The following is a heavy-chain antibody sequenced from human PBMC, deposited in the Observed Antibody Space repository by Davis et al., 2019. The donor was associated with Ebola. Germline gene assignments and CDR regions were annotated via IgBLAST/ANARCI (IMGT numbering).Heavy chain of an antibody. CDR1: GYTFTSYG. J-gene: IGHJ3*02. V-gene: IGHV1-18*01. Sequence: ASVKVSCKASGYTFTSYGISWVRQAPGQGLEWMGWISAYNGNTNYAQKFQGRVTITADKSTSTAYMELSSLRSEDTAVYYCASGGITMIVEPYPDAFDIWGQGTMVTVSS. CDR3: ASGGITMIVEPYPDAFDI. CDR2: ISAYNGNT. D-gene: IGHD3-22*01.